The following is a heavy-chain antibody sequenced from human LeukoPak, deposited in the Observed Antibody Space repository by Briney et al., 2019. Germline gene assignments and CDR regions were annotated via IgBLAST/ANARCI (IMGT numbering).Heavy chain of an antibody. Sequence: PGGSLRLSCAASGFTFSSYWMSWVRQAPGKGLEWVANIKQDGSEKYYVDSVKGRFTISRDNAKNSLYLQMNSLRAEDTAVYYCARAIAFGGVIGYFDYWGQGTLVTVSS. D-gene: IGHD3-16*01. V-gene: IGHV3-7*01. CDR3: ARAIAFGGVIGYFDY. J-gene: IGHJ4*02. CDR2: IKQDGSEK. CDR1: GFTFSSYW.